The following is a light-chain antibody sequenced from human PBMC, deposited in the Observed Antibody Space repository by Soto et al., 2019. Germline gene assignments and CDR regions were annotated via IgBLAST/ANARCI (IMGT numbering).Light chain of an antibody. V-gene: IGKV3-20*01. J-gene: IGKJ1*01. CDR1: QSVTNVY. CDR3: QQYGDSPPWT. Sequence: EIVLTQSPGTLSLSPGESATPSCRASQSVTNVYIAWYQQKPGQAPRLLIYGASNRATDIPDRFSGSGSGTDFTLTISRLEPEDFAVYYCQQYGDSPPWTFGQGTKVE. CDR2: GAS.